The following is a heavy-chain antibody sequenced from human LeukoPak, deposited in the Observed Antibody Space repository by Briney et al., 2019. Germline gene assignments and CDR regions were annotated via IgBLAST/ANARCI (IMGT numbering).Heavy chain of an antibody. J-gene: IGHJ4*02. CDR1: GGTFSSYA. CDR2: IIPIFGTA. D-gene: IGHD3-22*01. Sequence: GASVKVSCKASGGTFSSYAISWVRQAPGQGLEWMGGIIPIFGTANYAQKFQGRVTITTDESTSTAYMELSSLRSEDTAVYYCARGTYYYDSSSPSFDYWGQGTLVTVSS. CDR3: ARGTYYYDSSSPSFDY. V-gene: IGHV1-69*05.